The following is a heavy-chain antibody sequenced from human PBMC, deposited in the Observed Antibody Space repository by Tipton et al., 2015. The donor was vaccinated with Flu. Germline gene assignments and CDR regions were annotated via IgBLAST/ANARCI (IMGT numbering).Heavy chain of an antibody. CDR2: IRNDGSNK. V-gene: IGHV3-33*01. CDR3: ARMATITNYYYGMDV. D-gene: IGHD5-24*01. Sequence: SLRLSCAASGFTFSSYGMHWVRQAPGKGLEWVAFIRNDGSNKYFEDSVKGRFTISRDNAKNSLYLQMNSLRDEDTAVYYCARMATITNYYYGMDVWGQGTTVTVSS. J-gene: IGHJ6*02. CDR1: GFTFSSYG.